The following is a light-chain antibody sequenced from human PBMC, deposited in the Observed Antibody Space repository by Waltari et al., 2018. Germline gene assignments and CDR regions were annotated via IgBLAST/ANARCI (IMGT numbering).Light chain of an antibody. Sequence: QSVLTQPPSASGTPGQRVNIPFSGSRPNSRRTHVFGFQPLPGTAPKLLIYRNGQRPSGVPDRFSGSKSGTSASLAISGVRSEDEADYYCAAWDDSLRGRGVFGGGTKLTVL. CDR1: RPNSRRTH. V-gene: IGLV1-47*01. CDR3: AAWDDSLRGRGV. J-gene: IGLJ3*02. CDR2: RNG.